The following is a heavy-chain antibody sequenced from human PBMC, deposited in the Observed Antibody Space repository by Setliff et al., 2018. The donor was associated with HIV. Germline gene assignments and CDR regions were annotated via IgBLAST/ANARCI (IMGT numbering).Heavy chain of an antibody. CDR1: GFTLSDYQ. J-gene: IGHJ3*01. V-gene: IGHV3-11*04. CDR3: AGLVVVETAGDIFDL. CDR2: ISSSGYTI. Sequence: GGSLRLSCEASGFTLSDYQMSWIRRAPGKGLEWVSYISSSGYTIYYADSVKGRFTISRDNAKNSMFLEMNSLRAEDSADYYCAGLVVVETAGDIFDLWGQGTPVTVSS. D-gene: IGHD2-21*02.